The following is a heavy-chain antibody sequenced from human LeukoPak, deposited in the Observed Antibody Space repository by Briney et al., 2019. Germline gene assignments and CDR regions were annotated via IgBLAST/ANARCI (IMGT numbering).Heavy chain of an antibody. J-gene: IGHJ4*02. CDR2: VYYSGIT. V-gene: IGHV4-39*01. CDR1: VGSISSSNFY. CDR3: ARRIAAASFRDY. Sequence: SETLSLTRTVSVGSISSSNFYWGGIRRPPGRGVEWGGNVYYSGITYYNPSFKSRVTISVDTSNNQFSLKLSSVTAADTAVYYCARRIAAASFRDYWGQGTLVTVSS. D-gene: IGHD6-13*01.